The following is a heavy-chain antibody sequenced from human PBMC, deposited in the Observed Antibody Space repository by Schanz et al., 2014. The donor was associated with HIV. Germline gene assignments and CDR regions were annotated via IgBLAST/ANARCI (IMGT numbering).Heavy chain of an antibody. CDR2: ISRSGGST. D-gene: IGHD2-21*02. CDR3: ATSRRDSSPYGMDV. J-gene: IGHJ6*02. CDR1: GFSFSTYA. V-gene: IGHV3-23*01. Sequence: QLSESGGDLVRPGASLRLSCAASGFSFSTYAMAWVRQAPGEGLEWVSAISRSGGSTFYSDSVKGRFTISRDNSENNLYLQMNSLRAEDTAVYYCATSRRDSSPYGMDVWGQGTTVTVSS.